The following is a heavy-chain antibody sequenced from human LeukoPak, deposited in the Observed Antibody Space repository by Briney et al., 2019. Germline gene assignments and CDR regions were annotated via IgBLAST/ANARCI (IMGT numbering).Heavy chain of an antibody. D-gene: IGHD2-15*01. CDR1: GYTFTSYY. CDR2: INPSGGST. V-gene: IGHV1-46*01. Sequence: EASVKVSCKASGYTFTSYYMHWVRQAPGQGLEWMGIINPSGGSTSYAQKFQGRVTMTRDMSTSTVYMELSSLRSEDTAVYYCARGGRIVVVVAAILYNWFDPWGQGTLVTVSS. CDR3: ARGGRIVVVVAAILYNWFDP. J-gene: IGHJ5*02.